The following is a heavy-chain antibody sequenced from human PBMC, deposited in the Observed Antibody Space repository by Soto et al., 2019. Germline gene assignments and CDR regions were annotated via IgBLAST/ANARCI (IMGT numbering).Heavy chain of an antibody. D-gene: IGHD2-2*01. CDR3: ARTVVVPAAMGWFDP. V-gene: IGHV4-34*01. CDR1: GGSFSGYY. Sequence: SETLSLTCAVYGGSFSGYYWSWIRQPPGKGLEWIGEINHSGSTNYNPSLKSRVTISVDTSKNQFSLKLSSVTAADTAVYYCARTVVVPAAMGWFDPWGQGTLVT. CDR2: INHSGST. J-gene: IGHJ5*02.